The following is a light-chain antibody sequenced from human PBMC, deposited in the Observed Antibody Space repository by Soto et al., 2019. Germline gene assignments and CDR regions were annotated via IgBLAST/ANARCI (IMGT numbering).Light chain of an antibody. Sequence: DIQMTQSPSTLSASVGDRVTITCRASQNINNWIAWYQQKPGKAPKFLIYDASTLESVVPSRFSGSGFGTEFRLTVCSLHRDDFGSYYCQHMGTFCQGHKVEIQ. V-gene: IGKV1-5*01. CDR2: DAS. J-gene: IGKJ1*01. CDR3: QHMGT. CDR1: QNINNW.